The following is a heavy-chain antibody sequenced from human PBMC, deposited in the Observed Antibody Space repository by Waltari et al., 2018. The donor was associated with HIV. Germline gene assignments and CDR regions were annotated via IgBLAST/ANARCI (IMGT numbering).Heavy chain of an antibody. J-gene: IGHJ4*02. Sequence: EVQLVESGGGLVQPGGSLSLSCAASGFTFSSSWMHWVRQAPGKGLVWVSRISSDASSTSYAESVKGRFTISRDNAKNTLYLQMNSLRAEDTAVYYCARIYSSGWYEYFDYWGQGTLVTVSS. D-gene: IGHD6-19*01. V-gene: IGHV3-74*01. CDR2: ISSDASST. CDR3: ARIYSSGWYEYFDY. CDR1: GFTFSSSW.